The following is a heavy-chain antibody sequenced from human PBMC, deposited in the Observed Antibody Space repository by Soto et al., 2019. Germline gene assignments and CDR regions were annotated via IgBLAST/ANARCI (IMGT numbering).Heavy chain of an antibody. CDR1: GFTFSNFA. D-gene: IGHD2-15*01. V-gene: IGHV3-64D*08. J-gene: IGHJ4*02. CDR3: VKGIYCYGGSCNFDY. CDR2: VTSNAKAT. Sequence: EVQLVESGGGLVQPGGSLRLSCSASGFTFSNFAMHWVRQAPGKGLEYVSAVTSNAKATHYADSVKGRFTISRDDSQITLYLQMSSLRMEDTAVYYCVKGIYCYGGSCNFDYWGQGTLVRVSS.